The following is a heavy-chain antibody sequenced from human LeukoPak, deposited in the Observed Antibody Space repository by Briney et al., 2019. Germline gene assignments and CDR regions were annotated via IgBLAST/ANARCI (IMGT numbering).Heavy chain of an antibody. CDR2: ISFSGDNS. V-gene: IGHV3-23*01. Sequence: PGGSLRLSCAASGFNFRDAAMTWVRQAPGKGLEWVSLISFSGDNSYYADSVKGRFTISSDNSKNTLSLQMNSLRVEDAAIYYCAKDIQLSTWGLGTMVTVSS. CDR1: GFNFRDAA. CDR3: AKDIQLST. D-gene: IGHD5-24*01. J-gene: IGHJ3*01.